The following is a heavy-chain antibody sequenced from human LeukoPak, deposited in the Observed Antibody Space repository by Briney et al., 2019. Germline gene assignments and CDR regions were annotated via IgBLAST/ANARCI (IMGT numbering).Heavy chain of an antibody. Sequence: ASVKVSFKASGYTFTNNYLHWVRQAPGQGLEWMGMIYPRDGSTSYAQNFQGRVTVTRDTSTTTVHMELRGLRSEDTAVYYCAGDQEGFDYWGQGTVVTVSS. CDR2: IYPRDGST. CDR1: GYTFTNNY. V-gene: IGHV1-46*01. J-gene: IGHJ4*02. CDR3: AGDQEGFDY.